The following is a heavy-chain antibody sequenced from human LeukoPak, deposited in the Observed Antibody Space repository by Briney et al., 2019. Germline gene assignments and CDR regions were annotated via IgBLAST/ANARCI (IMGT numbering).Heavy chain of an antibody. Sequence: GESLKISCKASGYSFSTYWIAWVRQMPGKGLELMGIMYPDDSDTRYSPSFQGQVTISADKSTNTAYLQWNSLQASDTAIYYCARLKGGLVKLRECYFDYWGQGTLVIV. D-gene: IGHD4-17*01. CDR2: MYPDDSDT. J-gene: IGHJ4*02. CDR1: GYSFSTYW. V-gene: IGHV5-51*01. CDR3: ARLKGGLVKLRECYFDY.